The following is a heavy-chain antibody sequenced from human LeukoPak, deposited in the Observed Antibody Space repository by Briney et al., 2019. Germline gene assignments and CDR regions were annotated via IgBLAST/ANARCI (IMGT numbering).Heavy chain of an antibody. CDR2: IKQDGSEK. CDR1: GFTLSSYW. Sequence: GGSLRLSCAASGFTLSSYWMSWVRQAPGKGLEWVANIKQDGSEKYYVDSVKGRFTISRDNGKNSLYLQMNSLRAEDTAVYYCARDLALYYDILTGPGYWGQGTLVTVSS. D-gene: IGHD3-9*01. J-gene: IGHJ4*02. V-gene: IGHV3-7*03. CDR3: ARDLALYYDILTGPGY.